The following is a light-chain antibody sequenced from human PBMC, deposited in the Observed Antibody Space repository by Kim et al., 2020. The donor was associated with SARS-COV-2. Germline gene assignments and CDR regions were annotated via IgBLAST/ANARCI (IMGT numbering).Light chain of an antibody. CDR2: KDS. V-gene: IGLV3-25*03. Sequence: SYELTQPPSVSVSPGQTARITCSGDALPKQYAYWYQQKPGQAPVLVIYKDSERPSWIPERFSGSSSGTTVTLTISGVQAEDEAAYYCQSSDSLGTYVVFG. CDR1: ALPKQY. CDR3: QSSDSLGTYVV. J-gene: IGLJ2*01.